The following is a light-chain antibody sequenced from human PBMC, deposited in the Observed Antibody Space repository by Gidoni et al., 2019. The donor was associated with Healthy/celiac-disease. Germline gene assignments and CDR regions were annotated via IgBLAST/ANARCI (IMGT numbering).Light chain of an antibody. J-gene: IGKJ2*02. CDR1: QSVLYSSNNKNY. Sequence: DIVMTQSPDSLAVSLGERAIITCKSSQSVLYSSNNKNYLAWYQQKPGQPPKLLIYWASTRESGVPDRFSGSGSGTDFTLTISSLQAEDVAVYYCQQYYSTPGTFGQGTKLEIK. CDR3: QQYYSTPGT. CDR2: WAS. V-gene: IGKV4-1*01.